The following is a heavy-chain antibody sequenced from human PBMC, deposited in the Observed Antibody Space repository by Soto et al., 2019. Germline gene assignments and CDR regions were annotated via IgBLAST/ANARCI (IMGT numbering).Heavy chain of an antibody. V-gene: IGHV1-8*01. J-gene: IGHJ6*03. CDR3: ARGGPLLWFGEFLDLNYMDV. Sequence: GASVKVSCKASGYTFTSYDINWVRQATGQGLEWMGWMNPNSGNTGYAQKFQGRVTMTRNTSISTAYMELSSLRSEDTAVYYCARGGPLLWFGEFLDLNYMDVWGKGTTVTVSS. CDR1: GYTFTSYD. CDR2: MNPNSGNT. D-gene: IGHD3-10*01.